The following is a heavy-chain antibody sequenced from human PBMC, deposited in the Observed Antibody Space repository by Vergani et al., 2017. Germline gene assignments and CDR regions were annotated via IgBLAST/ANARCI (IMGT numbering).Heavy chain of an antibody. J-gene: IGHJ2*01. CDR2: IDPSDSYT. D-gene: IGHD4-11*01. V-gene: IGHV5-10-1*03. CDR3: ARVYSNGDKYWYFDL. Sequence: EVQLVQSGAAVKKPGESLRISCKGSGYSFTSYWISWVRQMPGKGLEWMGRIDPSDSYTNYSPSFQGHVTISADTSISTAYLQWSSLKASDTAMYYCARVYSNGDKYWYFDLWGRGTLVTVSS. CDR1: GYSFTSYW.